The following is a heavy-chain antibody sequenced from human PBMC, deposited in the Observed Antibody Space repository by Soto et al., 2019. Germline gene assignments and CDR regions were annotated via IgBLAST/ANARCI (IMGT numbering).Heavy chain of an antibody. V-gene: IGHV4-59*08. CDR2: IYYGGST. CDR1: VDSISTDY. Sequence: SETLSLTCTVSVDSISTDYWSWIRQSPGKGLEWIGFIYYGGSTNYNPSLKSRVTISVDTPKNQFSLKLSSVTAADTAVYYCAKNWNWGSLVHWGQGTLVTV. D-gene: IGHD7-27*01. CDR3: AKNWNWGSLVH. J-gene: IGHJ4*02.